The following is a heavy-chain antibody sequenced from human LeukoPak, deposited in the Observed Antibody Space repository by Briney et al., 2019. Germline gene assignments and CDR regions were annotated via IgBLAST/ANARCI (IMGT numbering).Heavy chain of an antibody. J-gene: IGHJ4*02. Sequence: GGSLRLSREASGFSFSSYWMHWVRRAPGEGPVWVSLIRSDGTSTSYADSVKGRFTISRDNAKNTLYLQMNSLRAEDTAVYYCARDLGSGTPLDCRGQGTLVTVSS. CDR3: ARDLGSGTPLDC. CDR1: GFSFSSYW. V-gene: IGHV3-74*01. CDR2: IRSDGTST. D-gene: IGHD1-7*01.